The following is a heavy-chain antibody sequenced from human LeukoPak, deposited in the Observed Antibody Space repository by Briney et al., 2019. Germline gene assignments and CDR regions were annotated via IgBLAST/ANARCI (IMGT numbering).Heavy chain of an antibody. J-gene: IGHJ3*02. Sequence: GGSLRLSCAASGFSFSKYGLHWVRQAPGKGLQWVAMICYDGSQRYYVDSVKGRFTISRDSSKNTMFLQMNSLTDEDTAVYYCAIENFDSGGPGSGSPAFDIWGQGTMVSVSS. D-gene: IGHD3-22*01. V-gene: IGHV3-30*02. CDR1: GFSFSKYG. CDR2: ICYDGSQR. CDR3: AIENFDSGGPGSGSPAFDI.